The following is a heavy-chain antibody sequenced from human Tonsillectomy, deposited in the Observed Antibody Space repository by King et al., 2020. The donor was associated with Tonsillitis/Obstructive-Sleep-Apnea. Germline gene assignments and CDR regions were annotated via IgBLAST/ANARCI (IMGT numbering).Heavy chain of an antibody. CDR3: ARDRPDYADRYFDL. CDR2: TFYSGST. D-gene: IGHD4-17*01. V-gene: IGHV4-59*01. Sequence: VQLQESGPGLLRPSDTLSLTCSVSGASISRYYWSWLRPPPGKGLEWIGYTFYSGSTNYNPSLKSRVTISVDTSKNQFSLKLSSVTAADTAVYYCARDRPDYADRYFDLWGRGTLVTVSS. CDR1: GASISRYY. J-gene: IGHJ2*01.